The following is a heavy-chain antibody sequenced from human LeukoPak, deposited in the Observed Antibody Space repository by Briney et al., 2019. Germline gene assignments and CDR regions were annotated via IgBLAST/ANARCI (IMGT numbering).Heavy chain of an antibody. Sequence: SETLSLTCTVSGGSIISNTYCWGWIRQPPGKGLEWIGRIYTSGSTNYNPSLKSRVTMSVDTSKNQFSLKLSSVTAADTAVYYCARAGRSSGWPRRNWFDPWGQGTLVTVSS. CDR2: IYTSGST. CDR1: GGSIISNTYC. V-gene: IGHV4-61*05. J-gene: IGHJ5*02. CDR3: ARAGRSSGWPRRNWFDP. D-gene: IGHD6-19*01.